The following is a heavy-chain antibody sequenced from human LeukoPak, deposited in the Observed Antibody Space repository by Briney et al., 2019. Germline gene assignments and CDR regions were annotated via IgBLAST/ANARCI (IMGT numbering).Heavy chain of an antibody. D-gene: IGHD2-2*01. CDR2: INSDGSST. Sequence: PGGSLRLSCAASGFTFSSYWMHWVRQAPGKGLVWVSRINSDGSSTSYADSVKGRFTISRDNAKNTLYLQMNSLRAEDTAVYYCARGPPVLQLLFSPFDYWGQGTLVTVSS. V-gene: IGHV3-74*01. CDR1: GFTFSSYW. CDR3: ARGPPVLQLLFSPFDY. J-gene: IGHJ4*02.